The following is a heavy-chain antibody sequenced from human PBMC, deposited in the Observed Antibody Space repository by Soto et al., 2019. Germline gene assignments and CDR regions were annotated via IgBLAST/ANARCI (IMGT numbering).Heavy chain of an antibody. CDR1: GDSVSSNSAA. CDR2: TFYRSKWYN. J-gene: IGHJ4*02. Sequence: SQTLSLTCAISGDSVSSNSAAWNWIRQSPSRGLEWLGRTFYRSKWYNDYALSVKSRITIKPDTSKNKFSLQLKSVTPKDTAVYYCAKVAPMIVVVITTVAPPPDYDYWGQGTLVTVSS. CDR3: AKVAPMIVVVITTVAPPPDYDY. D-gene: IGHD3-22*01. V-gene: IGHV6-1*01.